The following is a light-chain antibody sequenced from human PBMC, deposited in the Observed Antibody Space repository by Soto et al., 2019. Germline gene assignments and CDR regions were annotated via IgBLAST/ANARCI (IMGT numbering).Light chain of an antibody. CDR1: QSVGGTY. CDR3: QHYGSSSLYT. J-gene: IGKJ2*01. CDR2: DTS. Sequence: EIVLTQSPGTPSLSPGERATLSCRASQSVGGTYLAWYQQKPGQAPRLLIYDTSDRAIGVPDRFSGSGSGTDFTLTVDRLEPADFAVYYCQHYGSSSLYTFGQGTKLEI. V-gene: IGKV3-20*01.